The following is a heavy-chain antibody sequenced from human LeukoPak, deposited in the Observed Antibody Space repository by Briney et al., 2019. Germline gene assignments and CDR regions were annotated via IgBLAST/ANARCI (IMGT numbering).Heavy chain of an antibody. Sequence: GGSLRLSCAASGFSFSTYAMSWVRQAPGKGLEWVSAISGNAISTYYADSVKGRFTISRDNSKNTVYLQMNSLRAEDTAVYYCARDPINDYGDYEDYWGQGTLVTVSS. CDR2: ISGNAIST. V-gene: IGHV3-23*01. J-gene: IGHJ4*02. CDR3: ARDPINDYGDYEDY. D-gene: IGHD4-17*01. CDR1: GFSFSTYA.